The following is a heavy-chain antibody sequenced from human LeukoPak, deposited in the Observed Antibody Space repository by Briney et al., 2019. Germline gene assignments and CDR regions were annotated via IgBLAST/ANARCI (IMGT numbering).Heavy chain of an antibody. CDR2: IYYNGST. D-gene: IGHD1-26*01. CDR1: GGSISSGDYY. Sequence: SQTLSLTCTVSGGSISSGDYYWSWIRQPPGKGLEWIGYIYYNGSTYYNPSLKSRVTISVDTSKNQFSLKLSSVTATDTAVYYCARSSGSYYWFDPWGQGTLVTVSS. CDR3: ARSSGSYYWFDP. V-gene: IGHV4-30-4*08. J-gene: IGHJ5*02.